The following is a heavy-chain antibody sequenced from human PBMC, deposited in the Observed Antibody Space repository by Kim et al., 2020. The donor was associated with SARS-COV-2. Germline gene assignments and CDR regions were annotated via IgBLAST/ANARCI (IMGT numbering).Heavy chain of an antibody. Sequence: ASVKVSCKASGYTFTSYGISWVRQAPGQGLEWMGWISAYNGNTNYAQKLQGRVTMTTDTSTSTAYMELRSLRSDDTAVYYSARDLGRIAAAVGAPVAGMDVWGQGTTVTVSS. J-gene: IGHJ6*02. CDR1: GYTFTSYG. V-gene: IGHV1-18*01. D-gene: IGHD6-13*01. CDR2: ISAYNGNT. CDR3: ARDLGRIAAAVGAPVAGMDV.